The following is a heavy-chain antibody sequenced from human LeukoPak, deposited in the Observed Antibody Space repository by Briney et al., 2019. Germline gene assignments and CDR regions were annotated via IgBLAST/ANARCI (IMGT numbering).Heavy chain of an antibody. CDR2: IYYSGSA. CDR3: ARRSITSLDY. J-gene: IGHJ4*02. D-gene: IGHD1-14*01. V-gene: IGHV4-59*12. Sequence: SETLSLTCTVSGGSISSYYWSWIRQPPGKGLEWIGYIYYSGSANYNPSLKSRVTISVDTSKRQFSLKLSSVTAADTAVYYCARRSITSLDYWGQGTLVTVSS. CDR1: GGSISSYY.